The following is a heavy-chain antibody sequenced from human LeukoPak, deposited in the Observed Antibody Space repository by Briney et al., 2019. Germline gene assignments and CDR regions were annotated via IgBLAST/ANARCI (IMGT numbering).Heavy chain of an antibody. CDR3: ARELIERTDYGMDV. D-gene: IGHD2-8*01. CDR1: GFTFSSYW. Sequence: GGSLRLSCAASGFTFSSYWMHWVRQAPGKGLVWVLRINSDGSSTSYADSVKGRFTISRDNAKNTLYLQMNSLRAEDTAVYYCARELIERTDYGMDVWGQGTTVTVSS. V-gene: IGHV3-74*01. CDR2: INSDGSST. J-gene: IGHJ6*02.